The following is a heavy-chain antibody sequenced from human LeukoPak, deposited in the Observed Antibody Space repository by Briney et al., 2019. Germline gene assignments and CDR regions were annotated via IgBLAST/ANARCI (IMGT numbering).Heavy chain of an antibody. J-gene: IGHJ4*02. CDR1: GFSISSYW. Sequence: GGSLRLSCAASGFSISSYWMHWVRQVPGKGLVWVSRISPDGSTTGYADSVKGRFTASRDNARNTLYLQINSLRAEDTAVYYCARDKGGYSYGYSLDYWGQGTLVTVSS. CDR3: ARDKGGYSYGYSLDY. V-gene: IGHV3-74*01. D-gene: IGHD5-18*01. CDR2: ISPDGSTT.